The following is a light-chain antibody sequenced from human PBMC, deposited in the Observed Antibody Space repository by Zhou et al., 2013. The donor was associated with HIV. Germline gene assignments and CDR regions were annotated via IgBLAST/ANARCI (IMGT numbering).Light chain of an antibody. CDR2: AAS. CDR3: QQYYSTPQT. V-gene: IGKV1-NL1*01. Sequence: DIQMTQSPSSLSASVGDRVTITCRASQGITTSLAWYQQIPGKAPKLLIYAASHLEGGVPSRFSGSGSGTDYTLTINSLQPEDFATYYCQQYYSTPQTFGQGTKVDIK. J-gene: IGKJ1*01. CDR1: QGITTS.